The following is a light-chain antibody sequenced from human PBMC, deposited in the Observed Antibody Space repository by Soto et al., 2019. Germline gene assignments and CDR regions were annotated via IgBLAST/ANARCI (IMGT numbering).Light chain of an antibody. Sequence: DIQMTQYPSSLSASVGDRVTITCRASQSITIYLNWYQQQPGKAPRLLIYGASTLQSGVPSRFSGSGSGTDFTLSISSLQTDDFATYYCQHYNSYPRTFGQGTKVDIK. J-gene: IGKJ1*01. V-gene: IGKV1-39*01. CDR3: QHYNSYPRT. CDR2: GAS. CDR1: QSITIY.